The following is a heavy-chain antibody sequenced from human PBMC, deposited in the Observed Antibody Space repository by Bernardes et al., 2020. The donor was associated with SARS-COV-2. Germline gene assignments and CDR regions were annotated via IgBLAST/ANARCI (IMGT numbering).Heavy chain of an antibody. CDR2: ISGSGDAT. V-gene: IGHV3-23*01. J-gene: IGHJ6*02. CDR3: AKDYSVIGQAVYYYGLDV. CDR1: GFTFSSYA. D-gene: IGHD4-4*01. Sequence: GGSLRLSCAASGFTFSSYAMSLVRQAPGKGLEWVSTISGSGDATYYADSVKGRFTISRDNSKNTLYLQMNSLRAEDTAVYYCAKDYSVIGQAVYYYGLDVWGQGTTVTVSS.